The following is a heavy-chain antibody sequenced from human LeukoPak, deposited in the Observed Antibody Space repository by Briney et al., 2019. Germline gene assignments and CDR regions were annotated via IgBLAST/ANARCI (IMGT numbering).Heavy chain of an antibody. CDR2: IIPIFGTA. J-gene: IGHJ4*02. V-gene: IGHV1-69*13. CDR1: GGTFSSYA. D-gene: IGHD6-19*01. Sequence: SVKVSCKASGGTFSSYAISWVRQAPGQGLEWMGGIIPIFGTANYAQKFQGRVTITADESTSTAYMELSSLRAEDTALCYCAKAGSVAGTGGAADYWGQGTLVTVSS. CDR3: AKAGSVAGTGGAADY.